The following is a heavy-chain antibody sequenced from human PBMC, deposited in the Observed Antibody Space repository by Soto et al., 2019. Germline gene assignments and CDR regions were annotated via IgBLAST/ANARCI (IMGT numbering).Heavy chain of an antibody. V-gene: IGHV1-18*01. Sequence: IYLVQSGPEVRKPGASVKVSCKASGYIFSNFGISWVRQAPGQGLEWMGWISGYNDNTNYAQKVQGRVRMTTDISTSTAYMELTTLRSEDTAVYYCAKDASSWFYYYYGMDVWGQGTTVTVSS. D-gene: IGHD2-2*01. J-gene: IGHJ6*02. CDR3: AKDASSWFYYYYGMDV. CDR1: GYIFSNFG. CDR2: ISGYNDNT.